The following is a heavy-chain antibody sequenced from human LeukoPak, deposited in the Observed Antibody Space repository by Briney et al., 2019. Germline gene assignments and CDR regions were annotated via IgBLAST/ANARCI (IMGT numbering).Heavy chain of an antibody. V-gene: IGHV4-30-2*01. CDR2: ISHSGNT. D-gene: IGHD6-13*01. J-gene: IGHJ2*01. CDR3: ARYSTTWPXXXFAL. Sequence: SETLSLTCAVSGGSISSGSYSWSWIRQPPGKGLEWIGYISHSGNTSYSPSLKSRVTISVDNSKNQFSLKLTSVTAADTAVYYCARYSTTWPXXXFALWGRGTLVTVSS. CDR1: GGSISSGSYS.